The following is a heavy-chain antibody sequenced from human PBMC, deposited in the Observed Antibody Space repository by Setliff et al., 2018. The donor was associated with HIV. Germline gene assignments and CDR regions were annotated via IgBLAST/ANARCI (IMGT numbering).Heavy chain of an antibody. J-gene: IGHJ6*02. Sequence: ETLSLTCTVSGDSVSSASYYWSWIRQPPGKGLEWVANIGQDGSEKNYVDSVKGRFTISRDNAKNSMDLQMNSLRAEDTAIYYCARKLRPGHGVDVWGQGTTVTVSS. CDR2: IGQDGSEK. CDR3: ARKLRPGHGVDV. CDR1: GDSVSSASYY. V-gene: IGHV3-7*01. D-gene: IGHD3-10*01.